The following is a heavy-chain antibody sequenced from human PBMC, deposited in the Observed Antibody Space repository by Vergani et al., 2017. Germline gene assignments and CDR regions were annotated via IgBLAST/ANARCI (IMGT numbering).Heavy chain of an antibody. CDR2: IVVGSGNT. CDR1: GFTFTSSA. Sequence: QLVQSGPEVKKPGTSVKVSCKASGFTFTSSAMQWVRQARGQRLEWIGWIVVGSGNTNYAQKFQERVTITRDMSTSTAYMELSSLRSEDTAVYYCAAGYYYDSSGYSGLDYWGQGTLVTVSS. V-gene: IGHV1-58*02. J-gene: IGHJ4*02. D-gene: IGHD3-22*01. CDR3: AAGYYYDSSGYSGLDY.